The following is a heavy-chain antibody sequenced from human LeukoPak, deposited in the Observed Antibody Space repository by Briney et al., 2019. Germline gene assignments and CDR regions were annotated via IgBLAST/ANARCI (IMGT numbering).Heavy chain of an antibody. D-gene: IGHD2-21*01. CDR3: ASFYCGGDCSSA. Sequence: PGGSLRLSCAASGFTFSSYSMNWVRQAPGKGLEWVSSISSSSYIYYADSVKGRFTISRDNAKNSLYLQMNSLRAEDTAVYYCASFYCGGDCSSAWGQGTLVTVSS. CDR1: GFTFSSYS. V-gene: IGHV3-21*01. J-gene: IGHJ5*02. CDR2: ISSSSYI.